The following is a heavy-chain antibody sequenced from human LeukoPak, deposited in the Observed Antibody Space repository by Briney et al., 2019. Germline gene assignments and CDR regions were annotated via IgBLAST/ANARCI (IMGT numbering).Heavy chain of an antibody. CDR2: ISGSGGST. CDR3: AKSRVVVAATFADY. V-gene: IGHV3-23*01. CDR1: GFTFSSYA. D-gene: IGHD2-15*01. J-gene: IGHJ4*02. Sequence: PGASLRLSCAASGFTFSSYAMSWVRQAPGKGLEWVSAISGSGGSTYYADSVKGRFTISRDNSKNTLYLQMNSLRAEDTAVYYCAKSRVVVAATFADYWGQGTLVTVSS.